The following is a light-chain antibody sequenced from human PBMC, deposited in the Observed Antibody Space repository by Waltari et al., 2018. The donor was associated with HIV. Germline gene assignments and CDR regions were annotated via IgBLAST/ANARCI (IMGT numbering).Light chain of an antibody. CDR1: SSDVGSYNV. J-gene: IGLJ2*01. V-gene: IGLV2-23*02. Sequence: QSALTQPASVSGSPGQSITIPCTGTSSDVGSYNVVSWYQQHPGKAPKRMIYEVSKRPSGVSNRFSGSKSGNTASLTISGLQAEDEADYHCCSYAGSSTYVVFGGGTKLTVL. CDR2: EVS. CDR3: CSYAGSSTYVV.